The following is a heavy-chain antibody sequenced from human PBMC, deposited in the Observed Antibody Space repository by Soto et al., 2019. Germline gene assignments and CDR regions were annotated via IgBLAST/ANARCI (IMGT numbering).Heavy chain of an antibody. V-gene: IGHV4-30-4*01. CDR2: IYYSGST. D-gene: IGHD3-3*01. CDR1: GGSISSCDYY. Sequence: SETLSLTCTVSGGSISSCDYYWSWIRQPPGKGLEWIGYIYYSGSTYYNPSLKSRVTISVDTSKNQFSLKLSSVTAADTAVYYCARAPRFLEWLPYYFDYWGQGTLVTAPQ. CDR3: ARAPRFLEWLPYYFDY. J-gene: IGHJ4*02.